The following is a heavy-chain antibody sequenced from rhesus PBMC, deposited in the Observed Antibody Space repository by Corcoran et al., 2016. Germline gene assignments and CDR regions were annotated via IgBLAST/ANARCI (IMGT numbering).Heavy chain of an antibody. CDR1: GFAFTARGTG. Sequence: QVTLKESGPALVKATQTLTLPCPFSGFAFTARGTGVGWISQPPGKALEWLANIYWNDNKYYSTSLKRRLTISRDTSKNQIFLTMTDMDPLDTATYYCARVMGLYWYFELWGPGTPVTISS. CDR2: IYWNDNK. D-gene: IGHD1-44*01. CDR3: ARVMGLYWYFEL. V-gene: IGHV2-95*01. J-gene: IGHJ2*01.